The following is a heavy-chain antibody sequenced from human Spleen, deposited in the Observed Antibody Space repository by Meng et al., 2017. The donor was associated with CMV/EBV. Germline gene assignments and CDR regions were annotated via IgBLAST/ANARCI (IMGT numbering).Heavy chain of an antibody. Sequence: GESLKISCAASGFTFSSHAMHWVRQAPGKGLEWVAIISYNGNKIKYADSVKGRVTISRDNSKDTLYLQMTSLRAEDTAVYYCAREAYDFWSGTTNFDHWGQGTLVTVS. D-gene: IGHD3-3*01. J-gene: IGHJ4*02. CDR2: ISYNGNKI. V-gene: IGHV3-30*04. CDR1: GFTFSSHA. CDR3: AREAYDFWSGTTNFDH.